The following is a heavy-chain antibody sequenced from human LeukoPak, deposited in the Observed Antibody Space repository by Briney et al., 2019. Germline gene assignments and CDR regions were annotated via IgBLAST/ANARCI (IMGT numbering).Heavy chain of an antibody. V-gene: IGHV3-23*01. J-gene: IGHJ4*02. CDR3: AKSGYNRFDY. CDR1: GFTFSSSA. Sequence: GGSLRLSCAASGFTFSSSAMSWVRQAPGKGLEWVSSISGSGSGGSTYYADSVKGRFTISRDNSKNTLYLQMNSLRAEDTAVYYCAKSGYNRFDYWGQGTLVTASS. D-gene: IGHD5-24*01. CDR2: ISGSGSGGST.